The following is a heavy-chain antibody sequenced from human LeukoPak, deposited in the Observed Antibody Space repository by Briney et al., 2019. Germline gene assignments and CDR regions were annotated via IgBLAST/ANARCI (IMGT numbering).Heavy chain of an antibody. CDR1: GFTFSSYS. CDR3: AGEPYSSGSYGMDV. Sequence: GGSLRLSCAASGFTFSSYSMNWVRQAPGKGLEWVSSISGSSSYIFYADSVKGRFTISRDNAKNSLYLQMNSLRAEDTAVYYCAGEPYSSGSYGMDVWGQGTTVTVSS. D-gene: IGHD6-19*01. CDR2: ISGSSSYI. V-gene: IGHV3-21*01. J-gene: IGHJ6*02.